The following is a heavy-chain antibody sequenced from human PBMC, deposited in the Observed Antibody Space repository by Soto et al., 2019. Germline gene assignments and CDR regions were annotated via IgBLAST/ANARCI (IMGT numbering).Heavy chain of an antibody. Sequence: SETLSLTCTVSGDSINNYFWSWMRQSPGKGLEWIGYIYYTGSTNYNPSLKSRVTISVDTSKNQFSLRLSSVTTADTAVYYCARGGSNFDYWGQGTLVXVS. CDR2: IYYTGST. V-gene: IGHV4-59*01. CDR1: GDSINNYF. CDR3: ARGGSNFDY. D-gene: IGHD2-2*01. J-gene: IGHJ4*02.